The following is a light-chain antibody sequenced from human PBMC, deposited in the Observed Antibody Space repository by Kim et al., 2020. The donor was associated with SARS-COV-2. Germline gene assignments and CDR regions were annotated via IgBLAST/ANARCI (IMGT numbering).Light chain of an antibody. Sequence: AIQLTQSPSSLSASVGDRVTITCRASQGISSALAWYQQKPGKAPKLLIYDASSLESGVPSRFSGSGSGTDFTLTISSLQPEYFATYYCQQFNSYPTFGGGTKLEIK. CDR3: QQFNSYPT. CDR1: QGISSA. CDR2: DAS. J-gene: IGKJ4*01. V-gene: IGKV1-13*02.